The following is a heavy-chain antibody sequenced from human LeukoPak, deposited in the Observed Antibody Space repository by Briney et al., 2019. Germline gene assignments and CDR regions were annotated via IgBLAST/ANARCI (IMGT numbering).Heavy chain of an antibody. Sequence: GASVKVSCKASGYTFTSYYIHWVRQAPGQGLEWMGIINPSGGSTSYAQKFQGRVTMTRDTSTSTVYMELSSLRSEDTAVYYCARLGDYYGSGSYGDYWGQGTLVTVSS. CDR2: INPSGGST. CDR1: GYTFTSYY. V-gene: IGHV1-46*01. J-gene: IGHJ4*02. D-gene: IGHD3-10*01. CDR3: ARLGDYYGSGSYGDY.